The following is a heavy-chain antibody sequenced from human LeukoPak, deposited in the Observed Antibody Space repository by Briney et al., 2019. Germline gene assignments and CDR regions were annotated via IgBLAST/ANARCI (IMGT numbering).Heavy chain of an antibody. Sequence: GGSLRLSCAPSGFTVSDNYMSWVRQAPGKGLEWVSVMYSRGDTYYANSVKGRFTFSRDISKNTLYLQMNGLRVEDTAMYYCARDAPQVPAAGVLASWGQGTLVIVSS. CDR2: MYSRGDT. CDR3: ARDAPQVPAAGVLAS. D-gene: IGHD6-13*01. J-gene: IGHJ5*02. V-gene: IGHV3-53*01. CDR1: GFTVSDNY.